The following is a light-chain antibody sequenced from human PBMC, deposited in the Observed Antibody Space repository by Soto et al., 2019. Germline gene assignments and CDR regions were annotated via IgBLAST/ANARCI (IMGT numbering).Light chain of an antibody. CDR2: DVS. CDR1: SSDIGGYNY. CDR3: SSYTTSSFYV. V-gene: IGLV2-14*03. Sequence: QSVLNQPVSGSGSPGQSITISCIGTSSDIGGYNYVSWYQQHPGNAPKLMVFDVSDRPSGVSNRFSGSKSGNTASLTISGLQAEDEADYYCSSYTTSSFYVFGTGTKVTVL. J-gene: IGLJ1*01.